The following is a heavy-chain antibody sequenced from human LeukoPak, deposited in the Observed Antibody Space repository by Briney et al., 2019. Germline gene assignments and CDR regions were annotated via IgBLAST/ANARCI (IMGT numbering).Heavy chain of an antibody. J-gene: IGHJ4*02. CDR2: ISGSGGST. Sequence: GGSLRLSCTASGFTFSSYAMSWVRQAPGKGLEWVSAISGSGGSTYYADSVKGRYTISRDNSKNTLYLQMNSLRAEDTAVYYCAKGVAAAGHFDYWGQGTLVTVSS. D-gene: IGHD6-13*01. V-gene: IGHV3-23*01. CDR1: GFTFSSYA. CDR3: AKGVAAAGHFDY.